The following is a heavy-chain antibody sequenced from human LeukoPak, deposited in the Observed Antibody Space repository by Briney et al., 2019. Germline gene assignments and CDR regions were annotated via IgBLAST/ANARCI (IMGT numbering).Heavy chain of an antibody. V-gene: IGHV4-39*07. D-gene: IGHD3-9*01. CDR2: IYYSGCT. J-gene: IGHJ5*02. CDR1: GGSISSSSYY. CDR3: AREMFLEGYDILTGRRGGFDP. Sequence: PSETLSLTCTVSGGSISSSSYYWGWIRQPPGKGLEWIGSIYYSGCTYYNPSLKSRVTISVDTSKNQFSLKLSSVTAADTAVYYCAREMFLEGYDILTGRRGGFDPWGQGTLVTVSS.